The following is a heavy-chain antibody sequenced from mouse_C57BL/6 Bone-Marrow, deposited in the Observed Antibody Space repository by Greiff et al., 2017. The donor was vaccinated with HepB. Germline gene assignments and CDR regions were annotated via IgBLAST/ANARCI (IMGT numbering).Heavy chain of an antibody. J-gene: IGHJ3*01. Sequence: QVQLQQPGAELVKPGASVKMSCKASGYTFTSYWITWVKQRPGQGLEWIGDIYPGSGSTNYNEKFKSKATLTVDTSSSTAYMQLSSLTSEDSAVYYCAKDDDGSGSLFAYWGQGTLVTVSA. V-gene: IGHV1-55*01. D-gene: IGHD1-1*01. CDR3: AKDDDGSGSLFAY. CDR1: GYTFTSYW. CDR2: IYPGSGST.